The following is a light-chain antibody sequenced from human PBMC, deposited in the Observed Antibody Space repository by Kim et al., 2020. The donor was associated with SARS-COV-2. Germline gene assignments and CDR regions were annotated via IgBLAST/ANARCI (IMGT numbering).Light chain of an antibody. CDR3: QQYDRWPLT. V-gene: IGKV3-15*01. CDR2: GAS. Sequence: EVVMTQSPATLTVSPGERATLSCRASQSVYGNLAWYQQKPGQGPTLLIYGASIRTTGFPARFSGSGSGADYTLTTNSLQSEDFAVYYCQQYDRWPLTFGGGTKVDIK. J-gene: IGKJ4*01. CDR1: QSVYGN.